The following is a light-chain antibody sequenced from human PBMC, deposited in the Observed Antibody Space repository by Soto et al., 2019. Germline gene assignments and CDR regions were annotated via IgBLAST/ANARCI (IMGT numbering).Light chain of an antibody. CDR3: QHVDSFPLNT. CDR2: AAS. CDR1: EDISTW. J-gene: IGKJ5*01. Sequence: DIQMTQSPSSVSASVGDRVTITCRSSEDISTWLAWYQQKPGKAPKLLIYAASSLQSGVPSRFSVNGSGPDFTLPISSLHPGDFATYYSQHVDSFPLNTFGKVTRLELK. V-gene: IGKV1-12*01.